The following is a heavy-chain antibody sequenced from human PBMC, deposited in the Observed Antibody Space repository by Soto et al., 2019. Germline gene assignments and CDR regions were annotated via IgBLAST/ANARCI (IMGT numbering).Heavy chain of an antibody. D-gene: IGHD3-22*01. CDR1: GYSFTDYY. J-gene: IGHJ4*02. V-gene: IGHV1-2*02. Sequence: AAVKCSFKASGYSFTDYYMHWVRQAPGQVLECIGWINPNSGGTDYAQKYQGRITMTRDTSISTAYMELSGLTPDDTAVFYCTRAHVVVGGSKSFLPNHSWGQGTLVTVSS. CDR2: INPNSGGT. CDR3: TRAHVVVGGSKSFLPNHS.